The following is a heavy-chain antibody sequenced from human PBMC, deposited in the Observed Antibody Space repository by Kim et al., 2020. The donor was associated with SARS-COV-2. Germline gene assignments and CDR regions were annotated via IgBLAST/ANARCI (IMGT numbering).Heavy chain of an antibody. Sequence: KGRFTISRDNAKNSLYLQMNSLRAEDTAVYYCARTDSSSWPDYYYYGMDVWGQGTTVTVSS. CDR3: ARTDSSSWPDYYYYGMDV. D-gene: IGHD6-13*01. V-gene: IGHV3-48*03. J-gene: IGHJ6*02.